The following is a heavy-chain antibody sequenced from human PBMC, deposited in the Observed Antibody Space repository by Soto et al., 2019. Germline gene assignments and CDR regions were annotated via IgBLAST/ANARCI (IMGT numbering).Heavy chain of an antibody. V-gene: IGHV3-11*01. CDR3: ARHNTYYYGSSGSEGYGMDV. Sequence: QVPLVKSGGGLVKPGGSQRLSCAASGFIFSDYYMSWIRQAPGKGLEWVSYISSSGNTIYYADSVKGRFTISRDNAKNSLYLQMNSLRAEDTAMYYCARHNTYYYGSSGSEGYGMDVWGQGTTVTVSS. J-gene: IGHJ6*02. D-gene: IGHD3-22*01. CDR2: ISSSGNTI. CDR1: GFIFSDYY.